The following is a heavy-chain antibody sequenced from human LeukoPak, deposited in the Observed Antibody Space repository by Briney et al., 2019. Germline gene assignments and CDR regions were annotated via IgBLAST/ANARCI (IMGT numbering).Heavy chain of an antibody. V-gene: IGHV3-30*04. CDR1: GFTFSSYA. J-gene: IGHJ4*02. Sequence: GGSLRLSCAAYGFTFSSYAMHWVRQAPGKGLEWVAVISYDGSNKYYADSVKGRFTISRDNSKNTLYLQMNSLRAEDTAVYYCARDYDFWSGYYPLDYWGQGTLVTVSS. CDR2: ISYDGSNK. CDR3: ARDYDFWSGYYPLDY. D-gene: IGHD3-3*01.